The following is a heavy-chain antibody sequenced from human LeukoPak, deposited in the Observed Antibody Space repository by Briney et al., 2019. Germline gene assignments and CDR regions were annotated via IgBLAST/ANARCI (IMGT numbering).Heavy chain of an antibody. D-gene: IGHD2-2*02. Sequence: SETLSLTCTVSGGSIGRYYWSWIRQPPRKGLEWNGYIYTSGSTNYNPSLKSRVTISVDTSKNQFSLKLSSVTAADTAVYYCSRHVCSSTSCYTAFDYWGQGALVSVSS. CDR2: IYTSGST. CDR3: SRHVCSSTSCYTAFDY. CDR1: GGSIGRYY. J-gene: IGHJ4*02. V-gene: IGHV4-59*08.